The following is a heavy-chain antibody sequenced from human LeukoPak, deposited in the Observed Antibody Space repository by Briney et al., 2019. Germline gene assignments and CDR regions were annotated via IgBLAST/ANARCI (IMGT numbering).Heavy chain of an antibody. CDR3: AKDDNWRGSYNYYYMDV. V-gene: IGHV3-33*06. J-gene: IGHJ6*03. D-gene: IGHD3-3*01. CDR1: GFTSINAW. Sequence: GGSLRLSCAASGFTSINAWMSWVRQAPGKGLEWVALIWYDGSSEEYADSVKGRFTISRDNSRDTLYLQMNSLRAEDTAVYYCAKDDNWRGSYNYYYMDVWGKGTSVTVSS. CDR2: IWYDGSSE.